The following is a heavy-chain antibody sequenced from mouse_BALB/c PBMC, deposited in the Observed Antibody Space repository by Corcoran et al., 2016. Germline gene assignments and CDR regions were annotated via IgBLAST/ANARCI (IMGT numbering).Heavy chain of an antibody. Sequence: QIQLVQYGPELKKPGETVKISCKASGYTFTNFGMNWVKQAPGKGLMCMGWINTFTGEPTYADDFKGRFAFSLEASASTAYLQINNLKNEDMATYFCARRTGTGYFDYWGQGTTLTVSS. CDR2: INTFTGEP. D-gene: IGHD4-1*01. J-gene: IGHJ2*01. CDR3: ARRTGTGYFDY. V-gene: IGHV9-1*02. CDR1: GYTFTNFG.